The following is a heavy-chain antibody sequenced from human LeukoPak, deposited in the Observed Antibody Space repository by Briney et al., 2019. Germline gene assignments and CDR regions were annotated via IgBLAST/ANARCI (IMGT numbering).Heavy chain of an antibody. Sequence: GRSLRLSCAASGFTFSSYAMHWVRQAPGKGLEWVAVISYDGSNKYYADSVKGRFTISRDNSKNTLYLQMNSLRAEDTAVYYCAKGTGETEGYFDYWGQGTLVTVSS. J-gene: IGHJ4*02. D-gene: IGHD3-10*01. CDR2: ISYDGSNK. CDR3: AKGTGETEGYFDY. V-gene: IGHV3-30-3*01. CDR1: GFTFSSYA.